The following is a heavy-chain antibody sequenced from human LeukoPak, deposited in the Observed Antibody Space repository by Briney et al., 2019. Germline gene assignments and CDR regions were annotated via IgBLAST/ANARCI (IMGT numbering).Heavy chain of an antibody. V-gene: IGHV4-4*07. Sequence: SETLSLTCTVSGGSISNYYWSWIRQPAGKGLEWIGRIYTSGTTHYNPSLKSRVTMSVDTSKNQFSLNLSSVTAADTAVYYCARDLYSSRTNDAFVIWGQGTMVTVSS. J-gene: IGHJ3*02. CDR2: IYTSGTT. CDR1: GGSISNYY. D-gene: IGHD6-13*01. CDR3: ARDLYSSRTNDAFVI.